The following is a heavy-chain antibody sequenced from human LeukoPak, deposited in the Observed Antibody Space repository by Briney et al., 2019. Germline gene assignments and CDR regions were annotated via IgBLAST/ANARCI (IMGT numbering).Heavy chain of an antibody. J-gene: IGHJ4*02. V-gene: IGHV3-23*01. D-gene: IGHD6-19*01. CDR3: AKDTTQWLPTYFDY. CDR1: GFTFSSYA. CDR2: ISGSGGST. Sequence: GGSLRLSCAASGFTFSSYAMSWVRQAPGKGLEWVSTISGSGGSTYYADSVKGRSTISRDNSKNTLYLQMNSLRAEDTAVYYCAKDTTQWLPTYFDYWGQGTLVTVSS.